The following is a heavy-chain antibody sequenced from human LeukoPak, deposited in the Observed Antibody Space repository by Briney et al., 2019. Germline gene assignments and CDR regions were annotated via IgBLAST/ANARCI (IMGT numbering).Heavy chain of an antibody. V-gene: IGHV3-66*01. CDR2: TYSGGDT. CDR3: AKGIDVQQHLVPFDY. CDR1: GFSVSANS. D-gene: IGHD6-13*01. J-gene: IGHJ4*02. Sequence: GGSLRLSCAASGFSVSANSMIWVRQAPGKGLEWVSVTYSGGDTYYAEYVKGRFTISRDNSKNTLSLQMNSLRAEDTALYYCAKGIDVQQHLVPFDYWGQGTLVTVSS.